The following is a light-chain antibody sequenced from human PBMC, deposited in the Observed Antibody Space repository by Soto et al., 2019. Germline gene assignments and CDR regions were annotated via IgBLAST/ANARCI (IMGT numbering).Light chain of an antibody. J-gene: IGKJ2*01. CDR2: GAS. Sequence: EIVLTQSPATLSLSPGERATLSCRASQSVSSYLVWYQQKPGQAPRLLIYGASNRATDIPARFSGSGSGTDFTLIISSLEPEDFAVYYCQHRGKWPRTFGQGTKLEI. V-gene: IGKV3-11*01. CDR1: QSVSSY. CDR3: QHRGKWPRT.